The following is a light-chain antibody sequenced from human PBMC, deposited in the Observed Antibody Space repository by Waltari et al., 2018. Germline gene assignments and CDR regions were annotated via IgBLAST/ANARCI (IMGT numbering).Light chain of an antibody. CDR3: QQFINYPLT. CDR1: QDVASA. CDR2: DAS. J-gene: IGKJ3*01. V-gene: IGKV1D-13*01. Sequence: AIQLTQSPSSLSASVGHRITITCRASQDVASALAVYVQNPGQAPQLLIYDASTLESGVPSRFSGSGSGTDFTLSISGLQPEDFATYYCQQFINYPLTFGPGTTVDIK.